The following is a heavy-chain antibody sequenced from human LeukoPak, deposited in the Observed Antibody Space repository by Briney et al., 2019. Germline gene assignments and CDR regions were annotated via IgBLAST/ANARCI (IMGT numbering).Heavy chain of an antibody. V-gene: IGHV3-33*01. CDR3: ARGPLNYDFDY. CDR2: IWYDGSNK. Sequence: GGSLRLSCAASGFTFSSYGMHWVRQAPGKGLEWVAVIWYDGSNKYYADSVKGRFTISRDNSKNTLYLRMNSLRAEDTAVYYCARGPLNYDFDYWGQGTLVTVSS. J-gene: IGHJ4*02. CDR1: GFTFSSYG. D-gene: IGHD3-16*01.